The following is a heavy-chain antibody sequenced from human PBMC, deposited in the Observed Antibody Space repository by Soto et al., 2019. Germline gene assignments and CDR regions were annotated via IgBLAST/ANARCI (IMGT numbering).Heavy chain of an antibody. J-gene: IGHJ4*02. CDR3: PKDRLAGGLDY. CDR2: VSATAGTT. CDR1: GFTFSNYA. V-gene: IGHV3-23*04. D-gene: IGHD1-26*01. Sequence: DVQLVDSGGGLVQPGGSLRLSCAASGFTFSNYAMSWVRQAPGKGLEWVSLVSATAGTTYYTDSVKGRFTISRDNSRNRVFLQMNSRGAEDTAVYYCPKDRLAGGLDYGGQGTLVTVSS.